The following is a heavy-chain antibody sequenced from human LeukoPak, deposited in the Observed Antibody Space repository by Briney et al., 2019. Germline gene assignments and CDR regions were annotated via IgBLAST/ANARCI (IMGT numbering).Heavy chain of an antibody. V-gene: IGHV3-23*01. J-gene: IGHJ4*02. CDR2: ISGSGHRT. CDR3: ARTIGRGDYFDY. D-gene: IGHD1-1*01. Sequence: GGSLRLSCAASGFTFSSYGVSWVRQAPGKGLEWVSGISGSGHRTYYADSVKGRFTISRDNSKSTLYLQMNSLRAEDTAVYYCARTIGRGDYFDYWGQGTLVTVSS. CDR1: GFTFSSYG.